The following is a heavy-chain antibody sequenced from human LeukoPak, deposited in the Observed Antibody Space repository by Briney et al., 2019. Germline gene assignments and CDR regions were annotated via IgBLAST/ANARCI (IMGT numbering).Heavy chain of an antibody. CDR1: GYTLTELS. Sequence: ASVKVSCKVSGYTLTELSMHWVRQAPGKGLEWMGGFDPEDGETIYAQKFQGRVTMTEDTSTDTAYMELSSLRSGDTAVYYCATDLWRSGSYSQYWGQGTLVTVSS. CDR3: ATDLWRSGSYSQY. V-gene: IGHV1-24*01. CDR2: FDPEDGET. D-gene: IGHD3-10*01. J-gene: IGHJ4*02.